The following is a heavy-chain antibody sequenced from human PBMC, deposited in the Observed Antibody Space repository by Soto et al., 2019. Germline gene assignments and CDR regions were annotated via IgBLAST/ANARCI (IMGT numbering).Heavy chain of an antibody. V-gene: IGHV3-23*01. D-gene: IGHD4-17*01. CDR2: IIQDGTT. J-gene: IGHJ5*02. CDR1: GFTFSSYS. Sequence: EVQLLESGGGLVQPGGSLRLSCAASGFTFSSYSMAWVRQAPGRGPEWVSGIIQDGTTYYADSVKGRFTISRDKSRNSVYLRMITLRGEDTAVYYCANDLRPDGVWDLDTWGQGPLVAVSS. CDR3: ANDLRPDGVWDLDT.